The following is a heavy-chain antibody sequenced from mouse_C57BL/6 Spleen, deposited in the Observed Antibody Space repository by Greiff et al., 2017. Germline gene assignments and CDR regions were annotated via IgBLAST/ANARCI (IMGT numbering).Heavy chain of an antibody. Sequence: QVQLQQPGAELVMPGASVKLSCKASGYTFTSYWMHWVKQRPGQGLEWIGEIDPSDSYTNYNQKFKGKSTLTVDNSSSTAYMQLSSLTSEDSAVYYCARGVTTVVNYFDYWGQGTTLTVSS. J-gene: IGHJ2*01. CDR3: ARGVTTVVNYFDY. CDR2: IDPSDSYT. CDR1: GYTFTSYW. V-gene: IGHV1-69*01. D-gene: IGHD1-1*01.